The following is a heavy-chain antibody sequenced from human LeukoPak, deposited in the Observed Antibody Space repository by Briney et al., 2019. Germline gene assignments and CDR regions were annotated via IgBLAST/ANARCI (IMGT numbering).Heavy chain of an antibody. CDR1: GFTFSSYS. J-gene: IGHJ4*02. CDR3: ARGVGVTPANAACYFDY. Sequence: PGGSLRPSCAASGFTFSSYSMNWVRQAPGKGLEWVSSIPRSSDYIYYADSVKGRFTISRDNARNSLYLQMNSLRAEDTAVYYCARGVGVTPANAACYFDYWGQGTLVTVSS. CDR2: IPRSSDYI. D-gene: IGHD4-23*01. V-gene: IGHV3-21*01.